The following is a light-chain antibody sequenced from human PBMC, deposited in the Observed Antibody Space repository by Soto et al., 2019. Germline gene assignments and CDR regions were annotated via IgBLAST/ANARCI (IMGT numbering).Light chain of an antibody. Sequence: QSVLTQPSSASGTPGQRVTISCSGSSSNIGSNTVNWFQHLPGTAPKLLIYRNNQRPSGVSDRFSGSKSGTSASLAISGLQSEDEADYYCAAWDDSLNGYVFGSGTKVTVL. CDR2: RNN. CDR1: SSNIGSNT. V-gene: IGLV1-44*01. CDR3: AAWDDSLNGYV. J-gene: IGLJ1*01.